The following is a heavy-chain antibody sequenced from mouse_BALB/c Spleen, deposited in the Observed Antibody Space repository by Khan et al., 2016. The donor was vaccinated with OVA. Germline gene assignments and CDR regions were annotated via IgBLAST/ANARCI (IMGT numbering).Heavy chain of an antibody. D-gene: IGHD2-1*01. Sequence: QVQLQQSGAELAKPGASLKMSCTASGYTFTTYWIHWVKQRPGQGLEWFGYIDPSTAYSEYNQKFKDKATLTADKSSSTAYMQLTNLTTEDSAVYYCARRGRYGIFAYWGQGTLVTVS. CDR2: IDPSTAYS. CDR3: ARRGRYGIFAY. CDR1: GYTFTTYW. J-gene: IGHJ3*01. V-gene: IGHV1-7*01.